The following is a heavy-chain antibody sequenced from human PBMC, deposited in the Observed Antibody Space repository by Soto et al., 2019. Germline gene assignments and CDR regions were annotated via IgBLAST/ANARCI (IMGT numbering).Heavy chain of an antibody. CDR2: IYWDHDQ. D-gene: IGHD3-10*02. J-gene: IGHJ3*01. V-gene: IGHV2-5*02. CDR1: GFSLSTYGVG. CDR3: AHFVRTFDV. Sequence: QITLKESGPTLVKPTQTLTLTCTFSGFSLSTYGVGVGWIRQPPGKALEWLAIIYWDHDQYFSPSLKDRLTMSNDTSTNQVVLTMTSMDPVDTATYFCAHFVRTFDVWGHGTVVTVSS.